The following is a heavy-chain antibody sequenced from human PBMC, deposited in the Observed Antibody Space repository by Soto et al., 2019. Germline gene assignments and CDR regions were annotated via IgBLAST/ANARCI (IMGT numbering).Heavy chain of an antibody. CDR2: MNPNSGET. CDR1: GYTFTDYD. CDR3: ARVAVAARPRWYNWFDP. Sequence: QEQLVQSGAEVKKPGASVKVSCKTSGYTFTDYDINWVRQATGQGLEWIGWMNPNSGETGYAQKFQGRVTTTRSASLSTAYLELSSLRSEGTAVYYCARVAVAARPRWYNWFDPWGQGTLVTVSS. D-gene: IGHD2-15*01. V-gene: IGHV1-8*01. J-gene: IGHJ5*02.